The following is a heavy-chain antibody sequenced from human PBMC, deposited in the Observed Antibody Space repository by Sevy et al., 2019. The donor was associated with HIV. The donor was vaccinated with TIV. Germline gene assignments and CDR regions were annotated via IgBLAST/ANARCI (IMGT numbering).Heavy chain of an antibody. D-gene: IGHD3-22*01. J-gene: IGHJ6*02. CDR1: GYTFTRYG. Sequence: ASVKVSCKASGYTFTRYGISWVRQAPGQGLEWMGWISAYNDYTNYVQKLQGRVTMTTDTSTSIAYLELRSLGSDDTAVYYWARDRNNYDSSGYPKGMDVWGQGTTVTVSS. CDR3: ARDRNNYDSSGYPKGMDV. CDR2: ISAYNDYT. V-gene: IGHV1-18*01.